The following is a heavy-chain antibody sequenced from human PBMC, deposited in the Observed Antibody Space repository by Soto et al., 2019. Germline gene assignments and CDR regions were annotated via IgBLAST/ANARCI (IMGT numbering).Heavy chain of an antibody. D-gene: IGHD3-3*01. CDR2: IKQDGSEK. CDR1: GFTFSSYW. Sequence: GGSLRLSCAASGFTFSSYWMSWVRQAPGKGLEWVANIKQDGSEKYYVDSVKGRFTISRDNAKNSLYLQMNSLRAEDTAVYYCARTPPYDFWSGYYTANMGYYYYGMDVWGQGTTVTVSS. J-gene: IGHJ6*02. CDR3: ARTPPYDFWSGYYTANMGYYYYGMDV. V-gene: IGHV3-7*05.